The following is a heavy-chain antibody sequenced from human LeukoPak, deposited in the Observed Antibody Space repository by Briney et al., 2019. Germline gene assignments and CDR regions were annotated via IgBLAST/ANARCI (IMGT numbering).Heavy chain of an antibody. V-gene: IGHV4-4*07. CDR1: GDPISSYY. J-gene: IGHJ1*01. Sequence: SETLSLTCTVSGDPISSYYWSWIRPPAGKGLEWIGRIYTSGTTNYNSSLKSRLTMSVDTSKKQFSLKLSSVTAADTAVYYCARLGSSGSAQYFQDWGQGTLVTVSS. CDR2: IYTSGTT. CDR3: ARLGSSGSAQYFQD. D-gene: IGHD6-19*01.